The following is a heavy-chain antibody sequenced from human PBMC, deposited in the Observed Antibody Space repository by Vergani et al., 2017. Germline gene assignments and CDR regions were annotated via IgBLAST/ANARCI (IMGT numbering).Heavy chain of an antibody. J-gene: IGHJ4*02. V-gene: IGHV4-4*03. CDR1: GGAISSSNW. D-gene: IGHD4-17*01. Sequence: QVQLQESGPGLVKPPGTLSLNCAVSGGAISSSNWWGWVRQPPGKGLEWIGEIYHSGSTNYNPSLKGRVTISVDKSKYQFSLKLSSVTAADTAGYYCARVQDGDHLDYWGQGTLVTVSS. CDR2: IYHSGST. CDR3: ARVQDGDHLDY.